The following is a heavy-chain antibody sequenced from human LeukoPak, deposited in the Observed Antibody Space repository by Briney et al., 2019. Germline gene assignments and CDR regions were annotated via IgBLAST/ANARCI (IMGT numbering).Heavy chain of an antibody. D-gene: IGHD3-22*01. V-gene: IGHV4-4*07. CDR3: ARANYDGSDY. J-gene: IGHJ4*02. CDR2: IYTSGTT. CDR1: GGSISSYY. Sequence: SSETLSLTCTVSGGSISSYYWSWIRQPAGKGLEWIGRIYTSGTTNYNPSLKSRVTMSVDTSKNQFSLKMRSVTAADTAVYYCARANYDGSDYWGQGILVTVSS.